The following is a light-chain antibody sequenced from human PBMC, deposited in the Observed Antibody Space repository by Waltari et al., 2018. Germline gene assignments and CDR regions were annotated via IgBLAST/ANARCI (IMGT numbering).Light chain of an antibody. CDR1: RPNIGINY. J-gene: IGLJ3*02. CDR3: AAWDDTLSAVL. Sequence: QSVLTQPPSASGTPGQRVTISCSGSRPNIGINYVSWYQHLPGTTPKLLIYRNNQRPSGVPDRFSGSKSGTSASLAISGLRSEDEADYYCAAWDDTLSAVLFGGGTNLTVL. V-gene: IGLV1-47*01. CDR2: RNN.